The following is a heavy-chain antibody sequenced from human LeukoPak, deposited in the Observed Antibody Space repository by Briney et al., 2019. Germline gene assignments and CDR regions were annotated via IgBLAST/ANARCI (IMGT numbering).Heavy chain of an antibody. D-gene: IGHD6-25*01. CDR3: ATARLGSGLEGGFDL. Sequence: PSETLSLTCTVYGGSISSHHWSWIRQPPGKGLEWIGYIYYSGSTNYNPSLKSRVTISVDTSKKHFSLKLSSVTAADTAVYYCATARLGSGLEGGFDLWGQGTMVTVSS. J-gene: IGHJ3*01. V-gene: IGHV4-59*11. CDR1: GGSISSHH. CDR2: IYYSGST.